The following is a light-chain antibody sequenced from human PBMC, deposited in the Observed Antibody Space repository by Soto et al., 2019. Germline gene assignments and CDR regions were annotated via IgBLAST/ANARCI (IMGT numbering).Light chain of an antibody. CDR2: GTS. Sequence: KLLTQSPGTLSLSPGERATLFCRASQSLSSSLAWYQQKSGQAPRLIIYGTSRRATGVPVRFSGSGSGTDFTLTISSLQPDDFATYYCQHYNSYSEAFGQGTKVDIK. J-gene: IGKJ1*01. CDR3: QHYNSYSEA. V-gene: IGKV3-15*01. CDR1: QSLSSS.